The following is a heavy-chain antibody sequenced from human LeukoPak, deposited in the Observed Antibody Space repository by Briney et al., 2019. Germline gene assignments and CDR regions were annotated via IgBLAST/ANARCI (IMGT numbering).Heavy chain of an antibody. V-gene: IGHV3-9*01. D-gene: IGHD3-3*01. CDR2: ISRNSGDM. CDR1: GFTFDDYA. Sequence: GGSLRLSCAASGFTFDDYAMHWVRQAPGKGLEWVSGISRNSGDMDYADSVKGRFTISRDNAKNSLYLQMNNLRVEDTALYYCAKADGFGVVSCFDHWGQGSLVTVSS. J-gene: IGHJ4*02. CDR3: AKADGFGVVSCFDH.